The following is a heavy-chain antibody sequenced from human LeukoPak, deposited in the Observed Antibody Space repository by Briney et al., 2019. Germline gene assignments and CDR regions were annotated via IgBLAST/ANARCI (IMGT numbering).Heavy chain of an antibody. V-gene: IGHV4-61*03. CDR1: GGSISSGGYY. D-gene: IGHD1-26*01. CDR2: IYDDGST. CDR3: ARYSGNPTWFFDY. Sequence: RASETLSLTCTVSGGSISSGGYYWSWIRQPPGKGLEWIGHIYDDGSTKYSPSLQSRLTLSVDTSKNHFSLKLSSVTAADTAVYYCARYSGNPTWFFDYWGQGSLVTVSS. J-gene: IGHJ4*02.